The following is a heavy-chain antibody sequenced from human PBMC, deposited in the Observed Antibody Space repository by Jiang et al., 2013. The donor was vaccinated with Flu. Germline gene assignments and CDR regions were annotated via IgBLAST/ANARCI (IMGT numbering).Heavy chain of an antibody. CDR2: IYHSGSS. Sequence: GSGLVKPSQTLSLTCAVSGGSISSGDYSWSWIRQPPGKGLEWIGYIYHSGSSYYNPSLKSRVTISIDTSKSQFSLKLSSVTAADTAVYYCARWAYCSSSSCRRNWFDPWGQGTLVTVSS. V-gene: IGHV4-30-2*01. D-gene: IGHD2-2*01. CDR1: GGSISSGDYS. CDR3: ARWAYCSSSSCRRNWFDP. J-gene: IGHJ5*02.